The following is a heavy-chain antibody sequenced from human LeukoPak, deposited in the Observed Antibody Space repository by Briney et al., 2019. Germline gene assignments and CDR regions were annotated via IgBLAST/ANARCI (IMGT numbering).Heavy chain of an antibody. CDR3: AREQWFRWDY. CDR1: GFTFSSYS. V-gene: IGHV3-21*05. Sequence: PGGSLRLSCAASGFTFSSYSMNWVRQAPGKGLEWVSYISSRDDVIYYADSVKGRFTISMDNAKNSLNLQLNSLRAEDTAIYYCAREQWFRWDYWGQGIMVTVSS. D-gene: IGHD3-22*01. J-gene: IGHJ4*02. CDR2: ISSRDDVI.